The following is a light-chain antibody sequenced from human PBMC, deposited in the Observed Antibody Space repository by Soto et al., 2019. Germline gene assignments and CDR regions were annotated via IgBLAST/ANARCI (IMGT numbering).Light chain of an antibody. CDR1: QTISSF. CDR3: QQGFSVPYT. J-gene: IGKJ2*01. CDR2: DAS. V-gene: IGKV1-39*01. Sequence: DIQMTQSPSSLSASVGDTVTITCRASQTISSFLNWYQQKPGIAPKPLIYDASILQSGVPPRFSGSGSGTDFTLTIRSLQPEDFATYHCQQGFSVPYTFGQGTRLEIK.